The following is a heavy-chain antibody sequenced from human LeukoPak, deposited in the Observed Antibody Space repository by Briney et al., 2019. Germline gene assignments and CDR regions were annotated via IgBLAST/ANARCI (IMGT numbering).Heavy chain of an antibody. Sequence: GGSLRLSCAASGHPFSTSAMTWVRQAPGRGLEWVSHILSSGATYYAESVRGRFTISRDNSKNTLYLLMTTLRAEDSAVYYCATAKYDYGDPVGWFDPWGQGTLVTVSS. J-gene: IGHJ5*02. V-gene: IGHV3-23*01. CDR3: ATAKYDYGDPVGWFDP. CDR1: GHPFSTSA. D-gene: IGHD4-17*01. CDR2: ILSSGAT.